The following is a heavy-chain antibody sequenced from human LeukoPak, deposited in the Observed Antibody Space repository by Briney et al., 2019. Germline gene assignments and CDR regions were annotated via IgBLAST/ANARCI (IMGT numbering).Heavy chain of an antibody. J-gene: IGHJ4*02. CDR1: GYTFTSYY. Sequence: ASVKVSCKASGYTFTSYYIHWVRQAPGQGLEWMGIINPSGGSTYYAQKFQGRVTMTRDTSTSTVYMELSSLRSEDTAMYYCAKWTTTYLDYWGQGTLVTVSS. CDR2: INPSGGST. V-gene: IGHV1-46*01. D-gene: IGHD1-1*01. CDR3: AKWTTTYLDY.